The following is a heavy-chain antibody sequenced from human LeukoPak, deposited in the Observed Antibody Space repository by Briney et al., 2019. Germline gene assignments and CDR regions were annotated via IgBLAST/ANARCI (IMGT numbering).Heavy chain of an antibody. CDR3: ARGPYDFWSGYPQDYYYYYGMDV. CDR1: GGSFSGYY. Sequence: SETLSLTCAVYGGSFSGYYWSWIRQPPGKGLEWIGEINHSGSTNYNPSLKSRVTISVDTSKNQFSLKLSSVTAADTAVYYCARGPYDFWSGYPQDYYYYYGMDVWGQGTTVTVSS. V-gene: IGHV4-34*01. CDR2: INHSGST. D-gene: IGHD3-3*01. J-gene: IGHJ6*02.